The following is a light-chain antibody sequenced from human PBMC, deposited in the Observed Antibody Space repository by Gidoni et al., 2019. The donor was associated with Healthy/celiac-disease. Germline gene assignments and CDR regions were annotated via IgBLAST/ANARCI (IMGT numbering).Light chain of an antibody. CDR3: QQSYSTPWT. J-gene: IGKJ1*01. CDR2: AAS. Sequence: DFQMTQSPSSLSASVGDRVTITCRASQSISSYLNWYQQKPGKAPKLLIYAASSLQSGVPSSFSGSGSGTDFTLTISSLQPEDFATYYCQQSYSTPWTFGQGTKVEIK. V-gene: IGKV1-39*01. CDR1: QSISSY.